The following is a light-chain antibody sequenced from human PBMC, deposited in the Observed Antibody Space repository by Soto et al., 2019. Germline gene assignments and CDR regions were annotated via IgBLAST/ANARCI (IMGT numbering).Light chain of an antibody. V-gene: IGKV3-20*01. CDR1: QRLSSSS. Sequence: EIVLTQSPGTLSLSPGERAALSCRASQRLSSSSLAWYQQKPGHGPRLLIYGASRRATGIPDRFSATESGTDFTLTISSLEPEEFAVYFCQQYDSTPWTFGQGTRVESK. CDR2: GAS. CDR3: QQYDSTPWT. J-gene: IGKJ1*01.